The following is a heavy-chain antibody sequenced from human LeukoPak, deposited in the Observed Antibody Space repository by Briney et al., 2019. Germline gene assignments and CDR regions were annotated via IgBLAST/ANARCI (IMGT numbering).Heavy chain of an antibody. CDR3: ARDFHDILTGSWDWFDP. V-gene: IGHV4-4*07. CDR2: IYTSGST. J-gene: IGHJ5*02. CDR1: GGSISSYY. Sequence: SETLSLTCTVSGGSISSYYWSWIRQPAGKGLEWIGRIYTSGSTNYNPSLKSRVTMSVDTSKNQFSLKLSSVTAADTAVYYCARDFHDILTGSWDWFDPWGQGTLVTVSS. D-gene: IGHD3-9*01.